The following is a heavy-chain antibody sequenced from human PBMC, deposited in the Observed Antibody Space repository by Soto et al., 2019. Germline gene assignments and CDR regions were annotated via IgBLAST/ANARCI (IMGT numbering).Heavy chain of an antibody. V-gene: IGHV1-69*01. CDR1: GGTFSSYA. CDR3: ARAHPARGTHASFDGGDCYDS. J-gene: IGHJ4*02. CDR2: IIPIFGTA. Sequence: QVQLVQSGAEVKKPGSSVKVSCRASGGTFSSYAISWVRQAPGQGLEWMGGIIPIFGTANYAQKLQGRVTITADESTSTAYRELRSVRSEDTAVYYWARAHPARGTHASFDGGDCYDSWGQGTLVTVSS. D-gene: IGHD2-21*01.